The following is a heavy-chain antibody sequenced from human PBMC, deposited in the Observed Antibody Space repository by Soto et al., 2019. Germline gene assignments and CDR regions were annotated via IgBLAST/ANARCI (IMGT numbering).Heavy chain of an antibody. CDR1: GGTFSSYT. CDR2: IIPILGIA. CDR3: ARDFWSGYNYYYYYMDV. V-gene: IGHV1-69*04. J-gene: IGHJ6*03. Sequence: ASVKVSCKASGGTFSSYTISWVRQAPGQGLEWMGRIIPILGIANYAQKFQGRVTMTRNNSISTAYMELSSLRSEDTAVYYCARDFWSGYNYYYYYMDVWGKGTTVTV. D-gene: IGHD3-3*01.